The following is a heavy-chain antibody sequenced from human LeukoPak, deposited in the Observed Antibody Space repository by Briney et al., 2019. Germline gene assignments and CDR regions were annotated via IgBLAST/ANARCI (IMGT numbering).Heavy chain of an antibody. Sequence: SETLSLTCTVSGGSISSYYWSWIRQPPGKGLEWIGYIYYSGSTNYNPSLKSRVTISVDTSKNQFSLKLSSVTAADTAVYYCARVGETYYDFWSGYYRDYYYYGMDVWGQGTTVTVSS. J-gene: IGHJ6*02. CDR3: ARVGETYYDFWSGYYRDYYYYGMDV. V-gene: IGHV4-59*01. CDR2: IYYSGST. D-gene: IGHD3-3*01. CDR1: GGSISSYY.